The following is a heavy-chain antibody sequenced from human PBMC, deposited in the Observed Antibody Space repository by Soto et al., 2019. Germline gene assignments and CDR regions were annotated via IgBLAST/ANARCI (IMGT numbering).Heavy chain of an antibody. V-gene: IGHV1-46*01. CDR1: GYTFINNY. CDR2: VNPRGGSP. D-gene: IGHD3-3*01. Sequence: ASVKVSCKASGYTFINNYIHWVRQAPGQRLEWMGIVNPRGGSPSYAQQFQGRVTMTSDTSTDTVYMELSGLRSEGTAIYYCAREFLGWQNALDYWGQGTLVTVSS. J-gene: IGHJ4*02. CDR3: AREFLGWQNALDY.